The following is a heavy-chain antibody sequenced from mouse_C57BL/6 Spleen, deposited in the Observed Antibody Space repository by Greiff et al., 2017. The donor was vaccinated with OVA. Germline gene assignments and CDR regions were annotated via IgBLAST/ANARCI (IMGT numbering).Heavy chain of an antibody. D-gene: IGHD4-1*01. J-gene: IGHJ1*03. Sequence: VQLKESGPGLVKPSQSLSLTCSVTGYSITSGYYWNWIRQFPGNKLEWMGYISYDGSNNYNPSLKNRISITRDTSKNQFFLKLNSVTTEDTATYYCARPGSGTWYFDVWGTGTTVTVSS. CDR1: GYSITSGYY. CDR3: ARPGSGTWYFDV. V-gene: IGHV3-6*01. CDR2: ISYDGSN.